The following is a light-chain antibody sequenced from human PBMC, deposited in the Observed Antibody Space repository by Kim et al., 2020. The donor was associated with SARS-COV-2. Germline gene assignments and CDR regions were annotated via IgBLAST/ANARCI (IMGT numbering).Light chain of an antibody. J-gene: IGLJ2*01. V-gene: IGLV4-69*01. CDR3: QTWGTGIVI. Sequence: ASVKLTCTLSRGHSSYAIAWHQQQPEKGPRYLMKLNSDGSHRKGDGIPDRFSGSSSGAERYLTISGLQSEDEADYYCQTWGTGIVIFGGGTQLTVL. CDR2: LNSDGSH. CDR1: RGHSSYA.